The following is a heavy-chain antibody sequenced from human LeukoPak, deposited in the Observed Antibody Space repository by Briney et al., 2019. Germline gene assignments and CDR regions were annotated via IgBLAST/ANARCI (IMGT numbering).Heavy chain of an antibody. V-gene: IGHV4-38-2*02. J-gene: IGHJ2*01. CDR2: AYHSGSP. CDR1: GYSISSGYW. CDR3: ARGFWGGGYFDL. D-gene: IGHD3-16*01. Sequence: PSETLSLTCTVSGYSISSGYWWGWIRRPPGKGLEWIGSAYHSGSPYYNPSLKSRVTISVDTSNNQFSLKLSSVTAEDTAIYYCARGFWGGGYFDLWGRGTLVTVSS.